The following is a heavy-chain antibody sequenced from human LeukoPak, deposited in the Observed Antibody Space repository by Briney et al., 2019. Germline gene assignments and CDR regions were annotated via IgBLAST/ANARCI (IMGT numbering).Heavy chain of an antibody. J-gene: IGHJ1*01. CDR1: GGSMSGYF. CDR3: ARSITSSWYGDFQH. CDR2: IYYSGST. V-gene: IGHV4-59*01. Sequence: SETLSLTCTVSGGSMSGYFWSWIRQPPGKGLEWIGYIYYSGSTNYNPSLKSRVTISVDTSRNQFSLKLSSVTAADTAVYYCARSITSSWYGDFQHWGQGTLVTVSS. D-gene: IGHD6-13*01.